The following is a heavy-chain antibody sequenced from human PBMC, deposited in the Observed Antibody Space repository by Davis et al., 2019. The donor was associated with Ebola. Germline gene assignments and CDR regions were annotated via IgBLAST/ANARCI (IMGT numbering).Heavy chain of an antibody. CDR2: INAGNGDT. J-gene: IGHJ4*01. CDR3: AASAGTVGKFDY. CDR1: GYIFTTYA. Sequence: AASVKVSCKTSGYIFTTYAMHWVRQAPGQRLEWMGWINAGNGDTKYSQKFQGRVTITRDMSTSTSYLDLSNLSSEDTAVYYCAASAGTVGKFDYWGQGTLVTVSS. V-gene: IGHV1-3*01. D-gene: IGHD1-14*01.